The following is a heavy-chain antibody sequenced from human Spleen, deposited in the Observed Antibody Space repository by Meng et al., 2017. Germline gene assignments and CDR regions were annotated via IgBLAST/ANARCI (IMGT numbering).Heavy chain of an antibody. CDR3: ARGSVGGDFDP. Sequence: QVQLGQSGAEVKKPGASVKVSCKASGYTFINFGINWIRQAPGQGLEWMGWISTYNGNTNYAQKFQDRVTMTTDRSTSTAYMELRSLKSDDTAVYYCARGSVGGDFDPWGQGTLVTVSS. J-gene: IGHJ5*02. CDR1: GYTFINFG. D-gene: IGHD2-2*01. CDR2: ISTYNGNT. V-gene: IGHV1-18*01.